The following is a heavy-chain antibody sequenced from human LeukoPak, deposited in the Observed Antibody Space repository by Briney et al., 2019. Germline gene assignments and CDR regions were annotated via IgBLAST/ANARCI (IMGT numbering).Heavy chain of an antibody. CDR3: AKRSDSNAYKDFDH. Sequence: GGSLRLSCAASGFTFSVYGITWVRQAPGKGLEWVSAITGSGGTTFYADSVKGRFTISRDNSKNTLYLQMNSLRAEDTAIYYCAKRSDSNAYKDFDHWGQGTLVTVSS. CDR1: GFTFSVYG. J-gene: IGHJ4*02. V-gene: IGHV3-23*01. D-gene: IGHD4-11*01. CDR2: ITGSGGTT.